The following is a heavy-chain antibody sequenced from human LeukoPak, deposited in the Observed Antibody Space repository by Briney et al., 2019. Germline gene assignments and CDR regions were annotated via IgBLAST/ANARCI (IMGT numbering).Heavy chain of an antibody. CDR3: AKVFRSGDLFVSDS. D-gene: IGHD4-17*01. CDR2: ISYDGGNK. Sequence: GGSLRLSCAASGFTLSSYAMHWVRQAPGKGLEWVAVISYDGGNKYYADSVKGRFTISRDNSKNTLYLQMNSLRAEDSAVYYCAKVFRSGDLFVSDSWGQGTLVTVSS. J-gene: IGHJ4*02. CDR1: GFTLSSYA. V-gene: IGHV3-30*04.